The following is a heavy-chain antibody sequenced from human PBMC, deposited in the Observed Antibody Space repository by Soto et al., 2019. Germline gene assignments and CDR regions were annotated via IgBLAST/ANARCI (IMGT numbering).Heavy chain of an antibody. D-gene: IGHD5-18*01. CDR3: ARDLGYSYGRNYYYGMDV. CDR2: IYYSGST. Sequence: SETLSLTCTVSGGSISSYYWSWIRQPPGKGLEWIGYIYYSGSTNYNPSLKSRVTISVDTSKNQFSLKLSSVTAADTAVYYCARDLGYSYGRNYYYGMDVWGQGTTVTVSS. CDR1: GGSISSYY. V-gene: IGHV4-59*01. J-gene: IGHJ6*02.